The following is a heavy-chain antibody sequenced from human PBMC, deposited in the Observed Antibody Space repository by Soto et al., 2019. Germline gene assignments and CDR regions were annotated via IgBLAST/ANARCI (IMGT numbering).Heavy chain of an antibody. Sequence: QVQLVQSGAEVKKPGASVKVSCKASGYTFTSYYMHWVRQAPGQGLEWMGIINPSGGSTSYAQKFQGRVTMTRDTSTSTVYMELSSLRSEDTAVYYCARECYGSGSYYKGFDYWGQGTLVTVSS. CDR2: INPSGGST. V-gene: IGHV1-46*03. CDR1: GYTFTSYY. CDR3: ARECYGSGSYYKGFDY. D-gene: IGHD3-10*01. J-gene: IGHJ4*02.